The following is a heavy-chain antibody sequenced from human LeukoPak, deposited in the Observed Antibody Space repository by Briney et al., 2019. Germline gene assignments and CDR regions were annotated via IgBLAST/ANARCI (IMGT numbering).Heavy chain of an antibody. CDR2: IRYDGSNK. Sequence: PGGSLSLSCAASGFTFSSYGMHWVRQAPGKGLEWVAFIRYDGSNKYYADSVKGRFTISRDNSKNTLYLQMNSLRAEDTAVYYCANSDVDTAMVMVDFFDYWGQGTLVTVSS. J-gene: IGHJ4*02. V-gene: IGHV3-30*02. D-gene: IGHD5-18*01. CDR1: GFTFSSYG. CDR3: ANSDVDTAMVMVDFFDY.